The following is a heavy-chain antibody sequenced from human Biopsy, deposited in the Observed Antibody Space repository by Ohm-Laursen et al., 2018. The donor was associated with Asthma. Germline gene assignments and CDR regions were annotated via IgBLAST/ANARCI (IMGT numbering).Heavy chain of an antibody. D-gene: IGHD2/OR15-2a*01. J-gene: IGHJ4*02. CDR3: ARWQDFSMARGFDY. Sequence: SLRLSCSASGFTFSHYNMNWVRQAPGKGLEWVSSITDTSRYIKYADSVKGRFTISRDNAKNSLYLQMNSLRAEDTAVYYCARWQDFSMARGFDYWGQGTLVTVSS. V-gene: IGHV3-21*01. CDR1: GFTFSHYN. CDR2: ITDTSRYI.